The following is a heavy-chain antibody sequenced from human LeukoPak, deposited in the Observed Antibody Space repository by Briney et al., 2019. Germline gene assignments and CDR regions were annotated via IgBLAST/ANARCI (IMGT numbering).Heavy chain of an antibody. Sequence: AASVKVSCKASGYTSPGYYMHWVRQAPGQGLEWMGWINPNSGGTNYAQKFQGRVTMTRDTSISTAYMELSRLRSDDTAVYYCAREHSSSSGKVFDYWGQGTLVTVSS. D-gene: IGHD6-6*01. CDR3: AREHSSSSGKVFDY. J-gene: IGHJ4*02. V-gene: IGHV1-2*02. CDR1: GYTSPGYY. CDR2: INPNSGGT.